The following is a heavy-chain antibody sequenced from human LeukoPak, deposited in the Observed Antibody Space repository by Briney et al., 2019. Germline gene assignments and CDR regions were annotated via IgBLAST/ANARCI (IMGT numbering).Heavy chain of an antibody. J-gene: IGHJ4*02. V-gene: IGHV3-21*05. D-gene: IGHD2-2*01. CDR2: INTDSSDI. CDR3: ARDTFQPGLIDS. CDR1: GFAFSRFA. Sequence: GGSLRLSCAASGFAFSRFAMNWVRQAPGKGLEWISYINTDSSDIHYADSVKGRFTISRDNARNTLFLQLSSLRAEDSAVYYCARDTFQPGLIDSWGQGTLVTVSS.